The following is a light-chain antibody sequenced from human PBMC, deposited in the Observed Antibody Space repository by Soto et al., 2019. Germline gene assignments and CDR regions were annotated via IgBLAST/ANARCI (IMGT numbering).Light chain of an antibody. CDR3: SSYTSISTPV. J-gene: IGLJ2*01. CDR1: SSDVGSYSY. V-gene: IGLV2-14*01. CDR2: EVS. Sequence: QSALTQPASVSGSPGQSITISCTGTSSDVGSYSYVSWYQQHPGKAPKLMIYEVSNRPSGVSNRFSGSKSGNTASLTISGLQAEDEGDYYCSSYTSISTPVFGGGTKLTVL.